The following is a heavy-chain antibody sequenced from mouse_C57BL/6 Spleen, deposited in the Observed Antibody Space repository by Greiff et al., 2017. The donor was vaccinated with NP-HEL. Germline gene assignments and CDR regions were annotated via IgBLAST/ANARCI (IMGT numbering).Heavy chain of an antibody. CDR1: GYTFTSYW. D-gene: IGHD2-3*01. CDR2: IDPSDSYT. Sequence: QVQLQQSGAELVKPGASVKLSCKASGYTFTSYWMQWVKQRPGPGLEWIGEIDPSDSYTNYNQKFKGKATLTVDTSSSTAYMQLCSLTSEDSAVYYCARSDDGYLGYWGQGTTLTVSS. V-gene: IGHV1-50*01. CDR3: ARSDDGYLGY. J-gene: IGHJ2*01.